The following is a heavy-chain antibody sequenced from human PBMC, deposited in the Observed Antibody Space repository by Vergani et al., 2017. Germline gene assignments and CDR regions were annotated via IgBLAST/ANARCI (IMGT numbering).Heavy chain of an antibody. CDR2: IIPILGIQ. D-gene: IGHD3-16*01. V-gene: IGHV1-69*08. J-gene: IGHJ6*02. CDR3: ARDRGTRTYGLDV. Sequence: QVQLVQSGAEVKKPGSSVKVSCKASGGTFSSYTVTWVRQAPGQGLEWMGRIIPILGIQNYAQKLQGRVTITADKSTNTAYMELSSLRSEDTAVYYCARDRGTRTYGLDVWGQGTTVTVSS. CDR1: GGTFSSYT.